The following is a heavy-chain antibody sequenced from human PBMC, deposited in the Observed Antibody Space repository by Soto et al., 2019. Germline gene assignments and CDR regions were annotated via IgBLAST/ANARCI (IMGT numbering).Heavy chain of an antibody. D-gene: IGHD5-18*01. Sequence: EVQLVESGGGLVKPGGSLRLSCAASGFTFSSYSMNWVRQAPGKGLEWVSSISSSGDGTDYAASVKGRFTISRDNSKNTLYLQMNSLRAEDTAVYYCAGPGYSSQDYWGQGALVTVSS. CDR3: AGPGYSSQDY. CDR1: GFTFSSYS. J-gene: IGHJ4*02. CDR2: ISSSGDGT. V-gene: IGHV3-21*04.